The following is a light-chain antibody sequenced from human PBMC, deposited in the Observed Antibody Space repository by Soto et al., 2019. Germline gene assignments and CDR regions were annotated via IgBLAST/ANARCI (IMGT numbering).Light chain of an antibody. Sequence: EIVMTQSPATLSVSPGERATLSCRASQGVTSNLAWYQQKPGQAPRLLIYGASTRAAGIPARFSGSGSGTEFTLTISSLQSEDFAAYYCQQYYNWPRTFGQGTKVDIK. V-gene: IGKV3-15*01. J-gene: IGKJ1*01. CDR2: GAS. CDR3: QQYYNWPRT. CDR1: QGVTSN.